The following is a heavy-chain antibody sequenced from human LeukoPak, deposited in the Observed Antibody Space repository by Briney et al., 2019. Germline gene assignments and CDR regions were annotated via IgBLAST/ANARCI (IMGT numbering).Heavy chain of an antibody. V-gene: IGHV3-30*03. CDR1: GFTFSSYG. D-gene: IGHD1-14*01. CDR3: ADRPHLH. Sequence: GGSLRLSCAASGFTFSSYGMHWVRQAPGKGLEWVAVISYDGSNKYYADSVKGRFTISRDNSKNTLYLQMNSLRAEDTAVYYCADRPHLHWGQGTLVTVSS. J-gene: IGHJ4*02. CDR2: ISYDGSNK.